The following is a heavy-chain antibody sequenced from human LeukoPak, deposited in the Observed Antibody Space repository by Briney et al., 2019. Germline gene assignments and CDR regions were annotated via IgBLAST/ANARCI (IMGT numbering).Heavy chain of an antibody. Sequence: GGSLRLSCAASGFTFSSYGMHWVRQAPGKGLEWVAFIRYDGSNKYYADSVKGRFTITRDNSENTLYLQMHSLRAEDTAVYYCARDRPNYYGSDGHYYRRDGDYWGRGTLVSVSS. CDR2: IRYDGSNK. CDR3: ARDRPNYYGSDGHYYRRDGDY. D-gene: IGHD3-22*01. CDR1: GFTFSSYG. J-gene: IGHJ4*02. V-gene: IGHV3-30*02.